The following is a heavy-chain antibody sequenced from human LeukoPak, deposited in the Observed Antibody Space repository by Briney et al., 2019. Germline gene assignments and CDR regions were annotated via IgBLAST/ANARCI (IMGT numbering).Heavy chain of an antibody. Sequence: GGSLRLSCAASGFTFNSYGMYWVRQAPGKGLEWVALIRNDGNIKYYADSVKGRFTISRDNSRNTLYLQMNSLRAGDTAVYYCAKDQRDTSSWYFDYWGQGTLVTVSS. CDR3: AKDQRDTSSWYFDY. CDR2: IRNDGNIK. CDR1: GFTFNSYG. D-gene: IGHD6-13*01. J-gene: IGHJ4*02. V-gene: IGHV3-30*02.